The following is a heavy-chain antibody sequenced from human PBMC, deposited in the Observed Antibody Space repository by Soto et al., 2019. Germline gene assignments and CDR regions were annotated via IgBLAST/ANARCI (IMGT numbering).Heavy chain of an antibody. Sequence: SVKVSCKASGFTFTSSAVQWVRQARGQRLEWIGWIVVGSGNTNYAQKFQERVTITRDMSTSTAYMELSSLRSEDTAVYYCAAARGVPAAIQATYYGMDVWGQGTTVTVSS. CDR1: GFTFTSSA. CDR2: IVVGSGNT. J-gene: IGHJ6*02. D-gene: IGHD2-2*01. V-gene: IGHV1-58*01. CDR3: AAARGVPAAIQATYYGMDV.